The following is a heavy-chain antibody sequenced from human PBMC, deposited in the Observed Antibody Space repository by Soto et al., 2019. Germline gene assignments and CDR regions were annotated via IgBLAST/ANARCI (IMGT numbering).Heavy chain of an antibody. CDR2: ISSSGSTI. D-gene: IGHD3-10*01. J-gene: IGHJ3*02. CDR1: GFTFSSYE. Sequence: GSLRLSCAASGFTFSSYEMNWVRQAPGKGLEWVSYISSSGSTIYYADSVKGRFTISRDNAKNSLYLQMNSLRAEDTAVYYCARDGSNYYGSGSSYAFDIWGQGTMVTVS. V-gene: IGHV3-48*03. CDR3: ARDGSNYYGSGSSYAFDI.